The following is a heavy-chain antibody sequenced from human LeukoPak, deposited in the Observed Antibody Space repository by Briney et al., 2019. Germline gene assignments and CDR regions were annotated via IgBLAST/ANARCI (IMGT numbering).Heavy chain of an antibody. V-gene: IGHV3-66*01. Sequence: GGSLRLSCAASGVTLSSSYMSWVRQAPGQGLEWVSIMYSGGATDYADSVKGRFTISRDNSKNTLYLQMNSLRAEDTAVYYCARDPSPFYGDYGYWGQGTLVSVSS. CDR1: GVTLSSSY. J-gene: IGHJ4*02. CDR2: MYSGGAT. D-gene: IGHD4-17*01. CDR3: ARDPSPFYGDYGY.